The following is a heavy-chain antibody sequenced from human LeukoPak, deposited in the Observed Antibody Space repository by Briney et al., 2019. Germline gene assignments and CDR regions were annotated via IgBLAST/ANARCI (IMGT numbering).Heavy chain of an antibody. V-gene: IGHV6-1*01. J-gene: IGHJ2*01. CDR3: ARDGPLSSSWYWYFDL. Sequence: SQTLSLTCAISGDSVSSNSAAWNWIRQSPSRGLEWLGRTYYRSKWYNDYAVSRITINPDTSKNQFSLQLNSVTPGDTAVYYCARDGPLSSSWYWYFDLWGRGTLVTVSS. D-gene: IGHD6-13*01. CDR2: TYYRSKWYN. CDR1: GDSVSSNSAA.